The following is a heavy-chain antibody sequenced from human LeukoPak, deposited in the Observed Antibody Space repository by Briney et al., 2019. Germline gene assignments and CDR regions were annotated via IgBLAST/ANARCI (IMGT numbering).Heavy chain of an antibody. V-gene: IGHV4-59*01. J-gene: IGHJ4*02. CDR1: GGSISSYY. CDR2: IYYSGST. CDR3: ARERRVGDFDY. D-gene: IGHD2-15*01. Sequence: PSETLSLTCTVSGGSISSYYWSWIRQPPGMGLEWIGYIYYSGSTNYNPSLKSRVTISVDTSKNQFSLKLSSVTTADTAVYYCARERRVGDFDYWGQGTLVTVSS.